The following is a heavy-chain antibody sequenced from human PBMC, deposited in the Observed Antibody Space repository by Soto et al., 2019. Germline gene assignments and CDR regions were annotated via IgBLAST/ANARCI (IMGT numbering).Heavy chain of an antibody. J-gene: IGHJ5*01. V-gene: IGHV4-34*01. CDR3: ARHRADKSNWFES. D-gene: IGHD3-9*01. CDR1: GGSFSGYY. CDR2: IDQSGST. Sequence: PSETLSLTCAVYGGSFSGYYWNWLRQPPGEGLEWIGKIDQSGSTNYNPSLKSRVTISVDTSMNQVSLKLSSVTAADTAVYYCARHRADKSNWFESWGQGTLVTVSS.